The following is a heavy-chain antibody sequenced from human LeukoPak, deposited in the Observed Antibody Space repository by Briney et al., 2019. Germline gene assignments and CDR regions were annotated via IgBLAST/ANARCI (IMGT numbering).Heavy chain of an antibody. V-gene: IGHV1-18*01. D-gene: IGHD1-26*01. Sequence: ASVKVSCKASGYTFTSYGISWVRQAPGQGLEWMGWISAYNGNTNYAQKLQGRVTMTTDTSTSTAYMELRSLRSDDTAVYYCARDATPTYSGSHYSDYWGQGTLVTVSS. CDR2: ISAYNGNT. CDR1: GYTFTSYG. CDR3: ARDATPTYSGSHYSDY. J-gene: IGHJ4*02.